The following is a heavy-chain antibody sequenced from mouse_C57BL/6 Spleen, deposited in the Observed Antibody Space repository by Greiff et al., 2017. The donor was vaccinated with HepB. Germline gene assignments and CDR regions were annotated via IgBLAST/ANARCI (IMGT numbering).Heavy chain of an antibody. CDR2: IDPSDSYT. Sequence: QVQLQQPGAELVRPGTSVKLSCKASGYTFTSYWMHWVKQRPGQGLEWIGVIDPSDSYTNYNQKFKGKATLTVDTSSSTAYMQLSSLTSEDSAVYYCARNWDYYGSRFDYWGQGTTLTVSS. CDR3: ARNWDYYGSRFDY. V-gene: IGHV1-59*01. J-gene: IGHJ2*01. D-gene: IGHD1-1*01. CDR1: GYTFTSYW.